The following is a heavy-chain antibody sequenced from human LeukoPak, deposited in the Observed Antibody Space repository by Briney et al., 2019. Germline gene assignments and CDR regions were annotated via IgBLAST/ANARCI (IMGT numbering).Heavy chain of an antibody. V-gene: IGHV4-39*01. CDR1: GGSISSSSYY. J-gene: IGHJ5*02. CDR2: IYFSGST. CDR3: ARRMIFGVVISSFDP. D-gene: IGHD3-3*01. Sequence: SETLSLTCTVSGGSISSSSYYWGWIRQPPGKWLEWIGRIYFSGSTYYNPSLKSRVTTSVDTSKNQFSLKLSSVTAADTAVYYCARRMIFGVVISSFDPWGQGTLVTVSS.